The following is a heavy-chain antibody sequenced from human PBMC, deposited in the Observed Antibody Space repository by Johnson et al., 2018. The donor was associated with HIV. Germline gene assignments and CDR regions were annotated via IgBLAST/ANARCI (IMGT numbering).Heavy chain of an antibody. CDR1: GFTFSTYG. CDR2: MWYDGSNK. CDR3: SNSGYEREHAFDI. V-gene: IGHV3-33*08. J-gene: IGHJ3*02. D-gene: IGHD5-12*01. Sequence: QVLLVESGGGVVQPGRSLRLSCAASGFTFSTYGMHWVRQAPGKGLEWVAVMWYDGSNKYYADSVKGQFTISRDNSKNTLYLQMNSLETEDTAVYYCSNSGYEREHAFDIWGQGTMVTVSS.